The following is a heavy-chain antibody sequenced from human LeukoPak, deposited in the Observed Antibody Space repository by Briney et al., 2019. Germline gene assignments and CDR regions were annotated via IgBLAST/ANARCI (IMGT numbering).Heavy chain of an antibody. D-gene: IGHD1-26*01. CDR1: GFSFSSYS. CDR2: ISSSSTFI. J-gene: IGHJ4*02. Sequence: KPGGSLRLSCAASGFSFSSYSMNWVRQAPGKGLEWVSSISSSSTFISYADSVKGRFTISRDNAKNSVYLQMNSLRPEDTAVYYCAKGGEGGSHRYFEYWGQGTLVTVSS. V-gene: IGHV3-21*01. CDR3: AKGGEGGSHRYFEY.